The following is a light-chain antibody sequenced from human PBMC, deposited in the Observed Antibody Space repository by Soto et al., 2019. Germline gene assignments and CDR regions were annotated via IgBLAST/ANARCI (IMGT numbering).Light chain of an antibody. V-gene: IGKV1-33*01. CDR1: QDINQL. Sequence: IQMTQSPSSLSASFGDKGPITCPAGQDINQLLNWYQQKPGKAPKLLIYAAFNLETGVPSRFSGSGSGTDFTFTISSLQPEDIATYYCQQYDNLPFTFGPGTKVDIK. J-gene: IGKJ3*01. CDR3: QQYDNLPFT. CDR2: AAF.